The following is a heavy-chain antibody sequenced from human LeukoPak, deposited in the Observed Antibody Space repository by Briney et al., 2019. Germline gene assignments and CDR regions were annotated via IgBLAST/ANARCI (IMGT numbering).Heavy chain of an antibody. V-gene: IGHV4-59*01. Sequence: SETLSLTCTVSGGSISSYYWSWIRQPPGKGLEWIGYIYYSGSTNYNPSLKSRVTISVDTSKNQFSLKLSSVTAADTAVYYCARVTHKLSSSWYPYYFDYWGQGTLVTVSS. CDR2: IYYSGST. CDR1: GGSISSYY. D-gene: IGHD6-13*01. CDR3: ARVTHKLSSSWYPYYFDY. J-gene: IGHJ4*02.